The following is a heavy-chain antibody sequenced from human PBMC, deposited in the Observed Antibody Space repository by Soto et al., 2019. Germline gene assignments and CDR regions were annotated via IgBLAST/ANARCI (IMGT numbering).Heavy chain of an antibody. V-gene: IGHV1-2*02. CDR3: VRGDILTGSPFDY. Sequence: ASVKVSCKASGYTFTGYYMHWVRQAPGQGLEWMGWINPNSGGTNYAQKFQGRVTMTRDTSISTAYMELSRLRSDDTAVYYCVRGDILTGSPFDYWGQGTLVTVSS. CDR2: INPNSGGT. CDR1: GYTFTGYY. J-gene: IGHJ4*02. D-gene: IGHD3-9*01.